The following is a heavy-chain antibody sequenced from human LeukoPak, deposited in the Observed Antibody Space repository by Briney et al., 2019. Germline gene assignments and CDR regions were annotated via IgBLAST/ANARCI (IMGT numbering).Heavy chain of an antibody. V-gene: IGHV3-23*01. Sequence: GGSLRLSCAASGFTFSSYAMSWVRQAPGKGLEWVSAISGSGGSTYYADSVKGRFTISRDNSKNTLYLQMNSLRAKDTAVYYCAIGVRYFDSPFDPWGQGTLVTVSS. D-gene: IGHD3-9*01. CDR1: GFTFSSYA. CDR3: AIGVRYFDSPFDP. CDR2: ISGSGGST. J-gene: IGHJ5*02.